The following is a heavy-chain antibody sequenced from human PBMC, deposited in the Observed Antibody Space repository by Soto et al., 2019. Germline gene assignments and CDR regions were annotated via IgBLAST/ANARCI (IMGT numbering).Heavy chain of an antibody. Sequence: QVQLQESGPGLVKPSQTLSLTGTVSGGSISVGVYYLNWIRQLPGKGPEWIGYTYHTGSTYYNPSLESRVTISVDPSKNQFSLRLSSVTAADSDVYYCARIGNPDASLYFDYWGQGTLVTVSS. D-gene: IGHD2-2*01. V-gene: IGHV4-31*03. CDR2: TYHTGST. CDR1: GGSISVGVYY. CDR3: ARIGNPDASLYFDY. J-gene: IGHJ4*02.